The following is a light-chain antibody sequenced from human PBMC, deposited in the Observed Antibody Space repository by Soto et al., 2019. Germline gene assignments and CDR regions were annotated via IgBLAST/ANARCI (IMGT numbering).Light chain of an antibody. Sequence: QSVLTQPASVSGSPGQSITISCTGTSSDVGSFNLVSWYQHHPGKIPRRIIYEGSRRPSGVSDRFSASKSGDAASLTISGLQAEDESDYYCCSYATDSSYVFGTGTKVTV. V-gene: IGLV2-23*01. J-gene: IGLJ1*01. CDR2: EGS. CDR1: SSDVGSFNL. CDR3: CSYATDSSYV.